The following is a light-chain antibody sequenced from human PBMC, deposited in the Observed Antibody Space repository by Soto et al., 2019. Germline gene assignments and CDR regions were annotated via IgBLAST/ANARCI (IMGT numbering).Light chain of an antibody. Sequence: QSVLTQPPSTSGTPGQRVTISCFGSSSNIGSNSVNWFQQLPGTAPRLLIYTNDQRPSGVLDGFSGSKSVTSAAPAISWLQSEDEGDYYCAASDDSLNGYVFGTGTKLTVL. V-gene: IGLV1-44*01. CDR2: TND. J-gene: IGLJ1*01. CDR1: SSNIGSNS. CDR3: AASDDSLNGYV.